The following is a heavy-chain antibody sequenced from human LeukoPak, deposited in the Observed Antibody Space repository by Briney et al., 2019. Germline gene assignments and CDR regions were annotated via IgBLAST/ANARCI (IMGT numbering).Heavy chain of an antibody. Sequence: GGSLRLSCAASGFTFSSYAMSWVRQAPGKGLEWVSAIGGTGVSTYYADSVKGRFTISRDNAKNSLYLQMNSLRAEDTAVYYCARQGSRNYFDYWGQGTLVTVSS. V-gene: IGHV3-23*01. CDR3: ARQGSRNYFDY. CDR2: IGGTGVST. CDR1: GFTFSSYA. D-gene: IGHD2-2*01. J-gene: IGHJ4*02.